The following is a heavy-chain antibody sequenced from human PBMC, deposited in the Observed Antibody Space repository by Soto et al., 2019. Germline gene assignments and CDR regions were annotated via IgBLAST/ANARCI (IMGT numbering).Heavy chain of an antibody. CDR1: GYTFTGFY. V-gene: IGHV1-2*02. J-gene: IGHJ5*02. D-gene: IGHD3-3*01. CDR2: IIPNCGAT. Sequence: ASVKVSCKASGYTFTGFYMHWGRQAPGQGLEWMGWIIPNCGATKYAQKFQGRVTLTRDTSINTAYMEMSMVTSDDTAVYYCARGGGTILAPLPWGQGTLVTVSS. CDR3: ARGGGTILAPLP.